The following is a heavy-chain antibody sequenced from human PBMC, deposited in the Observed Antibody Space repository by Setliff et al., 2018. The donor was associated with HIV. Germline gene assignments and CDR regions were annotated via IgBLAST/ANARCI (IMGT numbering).Heavy chain of an antibody. Sequence: GGSLRLSCAASRFSFSTSWMTWVRQAPGKGLEWIANINPDGNKKYHAGSVWGRFTISRDNAKNSLYLQMNSLRAEDTAVYSCARVKIGTLFSDYWGQGTLVTVSS. J-gene: IGHJ4*02. V-gene: IGHV3-7*01. CDR2: INPDGNKK. CDR3: ARVKIGTLFSDY. D-gene: IGHD1-1*01. CDR1: RFSFSTSW.